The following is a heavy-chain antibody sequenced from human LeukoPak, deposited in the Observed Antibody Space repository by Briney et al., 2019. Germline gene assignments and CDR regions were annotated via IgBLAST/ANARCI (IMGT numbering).Heavy chain of an antibody. J-gene: IGHJ4*02. Sequence: GGSLRLSCAASGFTFDDYAMHWVRQAPGKGLEWVSGISWNSGSIGYADSVKGRFTISRDNAKNSLYLQMNSLRAEDTALYYRAKDSGHVWVTTLFDYWGQGTLVTVSS. CDR1: GFTFDDYA. D-gene: IGHD4-17*01. CDR2: ISWNSGSI. CDR3: AKDSGHVWVTTLFDY. V-gene: IGHV3-9*01.